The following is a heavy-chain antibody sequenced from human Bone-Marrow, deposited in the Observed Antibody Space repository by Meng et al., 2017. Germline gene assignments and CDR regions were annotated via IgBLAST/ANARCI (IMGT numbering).Heavy chain of an antibody. V-gene: IGHV5-51*01. CDR2: IHPGDSDT. D-gene: IGHD3-10*01. CDR1: GYSFTSYW. Sequence: GASLKISWKGSGYSFTSYWIGWLRQTPGKGLEWMGIIHPGDSDTRYSPSFQGKVNISADKSISTAYLQWSSLKASDTAMYYCARRDYYGSGSLQLYAFDIWGQGTMVTVSS. CDR3: ARRDYYGSGSLQLYAFDI. J-gene: IGHJ3*02.